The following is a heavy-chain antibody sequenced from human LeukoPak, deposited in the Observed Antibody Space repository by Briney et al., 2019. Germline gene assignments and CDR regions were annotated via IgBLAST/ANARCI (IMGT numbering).Heavy chain of an antibody. CDR1: EGTFSSYA. CDR3: ARVDGSEKTMDY. V-gene: IGHV1-69*06. CDR2: VIPIFGTA. D-gene: IGHD3-10*01. Sequence: VASVKVSCKASEGTFSSYAISWVRQAPGQGLEWMGGVIPIFGTANYAQKFQGRVTITADKSTSTAYMELSSLRSEDTAVYYCARVDGSEKTMDYWGQGTMVTVSS. J-gene: IGHJ3*01.